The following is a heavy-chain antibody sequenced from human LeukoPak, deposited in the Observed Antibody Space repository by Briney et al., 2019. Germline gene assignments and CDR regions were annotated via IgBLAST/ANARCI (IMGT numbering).Heavy chain of an antibody. V-gene: IGHV3-11*04. J-gene: IGHJ4*02. D-gene: IGHD3-22*01. CDR2: ISSSGSTI. CDR1: GFTFSDYY. Sequence: PGGSLRLSCAASGFTFSDYYMSWIRQAPGKGLEWVSYISSSGSTIYYADSVKGRFTISRGNAKNSLYLQMNSLRAEDTAVYYCARDRNYYDSSGYHRVDYWGQGTLVTVSS. CDR3: ARDRNYYDSSGYHRVDY.